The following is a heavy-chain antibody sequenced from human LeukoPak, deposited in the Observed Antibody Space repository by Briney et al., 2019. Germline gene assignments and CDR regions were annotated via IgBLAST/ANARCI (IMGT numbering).Heavy chain of an antibody. CDR3: ARDEGDDSNKFDY. V-gene: IGHV1-69*05. Sequence: ASVKVSCKASGGTFSSYAISWVRQAPGQGLEWMGGIIPIFGTANYAQKFQGRVTITTDESTSTAYMELSSLRSEDTAVYYCARDEGDDSNKFDYWGQGTLVTVSS. CDR1: GGTFSSYA. J-gene: IGHJ4*02. D-gene: IGHD1/OR15-1a*01. CDR2: IIPIFGTA.